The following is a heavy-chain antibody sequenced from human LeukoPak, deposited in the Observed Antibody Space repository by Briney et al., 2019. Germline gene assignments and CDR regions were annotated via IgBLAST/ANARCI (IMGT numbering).Heavy chain of an antibody. CDR1: GFTFDDYA. CDR3: AKDIRQQPYAFDI. J-gene: IGHJ3*02. CDR2: ISWNSGSI. Sequence: PGGSLRLSCAASGFTFDDYAMHWVRQAPGKGLEWVSGISWNSGSIGYADSVKGRFTISRDNAKNSLYLQMNSLRAEDTALYYCAKDIRQQPYAFDIWGQGTMVTVSS. D-gene: IGHD6-13*01. V-gene: IGHV3-9*01.